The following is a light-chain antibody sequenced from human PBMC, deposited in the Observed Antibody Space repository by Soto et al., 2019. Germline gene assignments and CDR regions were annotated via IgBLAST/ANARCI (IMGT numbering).Light chain of an antibody. CDR2: GAS. J-gene: IGKJ2*01. CDR1: QSVGSSF. CDR3: QHYGGSPYT. V-gene: IGKV3-20*01. Sequence: EIVLTQSPGTLSLFPGERATLSCRASQSVGSSFLAWYQQKPGQAPRLLIYGASSRATGIPDRFSGSGSGTDFTLTISRLEPEDFAVYYCQHYGGSPYTFGQGTKLEIK.